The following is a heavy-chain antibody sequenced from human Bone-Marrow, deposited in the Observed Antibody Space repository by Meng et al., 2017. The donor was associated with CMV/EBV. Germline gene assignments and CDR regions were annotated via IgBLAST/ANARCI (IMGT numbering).Heavy chain of an antibody. CDR2: MNPNSGNT. J-gene: IGHJ4*02. Sequence: HVQLVQPGTEVKKPGASVKVSCKASGYTFTSYDINSVRQAAGQGLEWMGWMNPNSGNTDYAQKFQGRVTMTRNISKSTAYMDLSSLRSEDTAVYYCATGVADFEYWGQGTLVTVSS. CDR1: GYTFTSYD. CDR3: ATGVADFEY. V-gene: IGHV1-8*01. D-gene: IGHD6-19*01.